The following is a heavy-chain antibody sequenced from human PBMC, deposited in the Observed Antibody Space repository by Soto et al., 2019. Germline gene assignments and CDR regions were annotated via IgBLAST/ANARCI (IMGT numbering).Heavy chain of an antibody. CDR1: GGSIISHIYY. V-gene: IGHV4-39*01. J-gene: IGHJ4*02. D-gene: IGHD3-22*01. Sequence: SETLSLTCTVAGGSIISHIYYWGWISKPPGKGLEWIGNIHYSGSTYYDSSLKSRVTISVDTSKNQFSLKLSSVTAADTAVYYCASQHYYDSSGYYVVYWGQGTLVTVSS. CDR2: IHYSGST. CDR3: ASQHYYDSSGYYVVY.